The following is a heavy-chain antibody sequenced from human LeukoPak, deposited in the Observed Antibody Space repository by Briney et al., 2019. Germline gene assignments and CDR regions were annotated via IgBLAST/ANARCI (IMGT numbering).Heavy chain of an antibody. Sequence: GGSLRLSCAASGFKFSDYYMSWIRQATGKGLEWLAYISIGGSTIYYADSVKGRFTISRDNAKNSLFLQMNSLRVDDTAVYFCAREGPIAVAGTFDFWGQGTLVTVSS. V-gene: IGHV3-11*01. CDR1: GFKFSDYY. CDR2: ISIGGSTI. J-gene: IGHJ4*02. D-gene: IGHD6-19*01. CDR3: AREGPIAVAGTFDF.